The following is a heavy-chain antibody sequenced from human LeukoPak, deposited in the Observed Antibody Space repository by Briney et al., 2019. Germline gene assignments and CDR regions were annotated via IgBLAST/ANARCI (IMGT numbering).Heavy chain of an antibody. J-gene: IGHJ6*03. CDR3: ARDTGGRDGYYYYYMDV. D-gene: IGHD1-26*01. Sequence: ASVKVSCKASGGTFSSYAISWVRQAPGQGLEWMGGIIPIFGTANYAQKFQGRVTITADESTSTAYMELSSLRSEDTAVYYCARDTGGRDGYYYYYMDVWGKGTTVTISS. CDR2: IIPIFGTA. V-gene: IGHV1-69*13. CDR1: GGTFSSYA.